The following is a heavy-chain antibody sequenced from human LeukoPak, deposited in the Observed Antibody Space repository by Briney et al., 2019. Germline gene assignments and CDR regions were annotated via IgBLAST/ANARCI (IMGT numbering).Heavy chain of an antibody. CDR3: ARDLSLIALTD. Sequence: GGSLRLSCAASGFTFSTHGMNWVRQGPGKCLEWVSGITGSGGSTYYADSVKGRFTISRDNSKNTVYLQMNSLRAEDTAVYYCARDLSLIALTDWGQGTLVTVSS. V-gene: IGHV3-23*01. D-gene: IGHD3-22*01. CDR2: ITGSGGST. CDR1: GFTFSTHG. J-gene: IGHJ4*02.